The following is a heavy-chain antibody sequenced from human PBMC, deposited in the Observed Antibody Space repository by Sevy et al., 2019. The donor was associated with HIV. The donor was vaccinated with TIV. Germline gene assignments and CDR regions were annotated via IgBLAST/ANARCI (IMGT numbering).Heavy chain of an antibody. Sequence: ASVKVSCKFSGHTLTELPIHWVRQAPGKRLEWMGRLDPEDGERIYAHKFQGRVTMTGDTSTDTAYMELRSLRSEDTAMYYCASTREYYSDNSGYVDYWGQGTLVTVSS. V-gene: IGHV1-24*01. CDR2: LDPEDGER. CDR1: GHTLTELP. CDR3: ASTREYYSDNSGYVDY. D-gene: IGHD3-22*01. J-gene: IGHJ4*02.